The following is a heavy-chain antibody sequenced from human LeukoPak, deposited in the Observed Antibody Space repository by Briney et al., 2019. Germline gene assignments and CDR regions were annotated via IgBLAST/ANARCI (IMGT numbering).Heavy chain of an antibody. CDR2: IYYTGNT. Sequence: SETLSLTCTVSGDSVTGFYWTWIRQPPGKGLEWIGYIYYTGNTNYNPSLKSRVTISVGTSKNQFSLKVRSVTAADTAVYYCARLLLSGSPTGFYYYMNVWGKGTMVTVSS. D-gene: IGHD1-26*01. J-gene: IGHJ6*03. CDR3: ARLLLSGSPTGFYYYMNV. V-gene: IGHV4-59*02. CDR1: GDSVTGFY.